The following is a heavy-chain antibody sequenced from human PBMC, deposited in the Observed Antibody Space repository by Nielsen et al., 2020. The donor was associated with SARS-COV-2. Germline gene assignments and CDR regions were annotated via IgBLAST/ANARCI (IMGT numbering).Heavy chain of an antibody. CDR1: GGSISSGGYY. J-gene: IGHJ5*02. D-gene: IGHD3-22*01. CDR3: ARDVEAPFVEYYDSSGHYWGRTGWFDP. V-gene: IGHV4-31*03. CDR2: IYYSGST. Sequence: SETLSLTCTVSGGSISSGGYYWSWIRQHPGKGLEWIGYIYYSGSTYYNPSLKSRVTISVDTSKNQFSLKLSSVTAADTAVYYCARDVEAPFVEYYDSSGHYWGRTGWFDPWGQGTLVTVSS.